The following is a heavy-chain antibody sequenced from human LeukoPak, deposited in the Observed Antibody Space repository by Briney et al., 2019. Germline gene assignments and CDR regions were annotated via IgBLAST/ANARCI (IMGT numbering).Heavy chain of an antibody. CDR3: AGTTVTPNWFDP. V-gene: IGHV3-48*02. CDR2: ISGSSSPI. J-gene: IGHJ5*02. CDR1: GFTFSSYS. Sequence: GRSLRPSRAASGFTFSSYSMNWVRQAPGKGLEWVSYISGSSSPIYYADSVKGRVTISRDNAKDYLYLQMTSLRDEDTAVYYCAGTTVTPNWFDPWGGGSLVTVSS. D-gene: IGHD4-17*01.